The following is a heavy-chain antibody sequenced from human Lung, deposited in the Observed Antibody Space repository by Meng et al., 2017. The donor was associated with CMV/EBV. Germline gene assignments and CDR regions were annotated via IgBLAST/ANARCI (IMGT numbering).Heavy chain of an antibody. J-gene: IGHJ4*02. CDR1: GDSISSSNW. D-gene: IGHD3-22*01. Sequence: LTCAVSGDSISSSNWWSSVRQPPGKGLEWIGQIDHVERAAYNPSLKSRGTISVDKSKNELSLKLTSVTAADTAVYYCVRNGFYSLDLWGQGTLVTVSS. CDR3: VRNGFYSLDL. V-gene: IGHV4-4*02. CDR2: IDHVERA.